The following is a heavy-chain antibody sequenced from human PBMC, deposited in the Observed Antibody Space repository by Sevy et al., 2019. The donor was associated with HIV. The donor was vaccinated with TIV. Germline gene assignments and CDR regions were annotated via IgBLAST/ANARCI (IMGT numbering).Heavy chain of an antibody. Sequence: GGSLRLSCVGSGFSLNNYWMNWVRQAPGKGLEWVANINQDGSVKYYVDSVRGRFTISRDNARNLVFLQMSSLRVDDSALYYCVRAIAKDGSFWGQGTLVTVSS. J-gene: IGHJ4*02. CDR3: VRAIAKDGSF. V-gene: IGHV3-7*01. CDR2: INQDGSVK. CDR1: GFSLNNYW. D-gene: IGHD6-13*01.